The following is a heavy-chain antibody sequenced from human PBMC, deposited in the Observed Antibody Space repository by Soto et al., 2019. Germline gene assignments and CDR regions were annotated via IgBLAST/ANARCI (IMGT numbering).Heavy chain of an antibody. J-gene: IGHJ6*02. CDR1: GGSISSYY. Sequence: SETLSLTCTVSGGSISSYYWSWIRQPPGKGLEWIGYIYYSGSTNYNPSLKSRVTISVDTSKNQFSLKLSSVTAADTAVCYCARATSTMAYGMDVWGQGTTVTVSS. CDR2: IYYSGST. V-gene: IGHV4-59*01. D-gene: IGHD3-10*01. CDR3: ARATSTMAYGMDV.